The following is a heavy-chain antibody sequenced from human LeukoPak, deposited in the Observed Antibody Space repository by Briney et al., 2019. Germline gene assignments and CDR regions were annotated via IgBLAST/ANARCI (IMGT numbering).Heavy chain of an antibody. V-gene: IGHV1-46*01. CDR3: ARVYSTAMALDV. CDR1: GYTFTSYY. J-gene: IGHJ6*04. D-gene: IGHD5-18*01. Sequence: ASVKVSCKASGYTFTSYYMHWVRQAPGQGLEWMGIINPSGGSTSYAQKFQGRVTMTRDMSTSTVYMELSSLRSEDTAVYYCARVYSTAMALDVWGKGTTVTVSS. CDR2: INPSGGST.